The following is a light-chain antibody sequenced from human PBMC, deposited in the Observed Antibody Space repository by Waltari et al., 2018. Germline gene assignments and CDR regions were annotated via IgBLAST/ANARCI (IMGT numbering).Light chain of an antibody. J-gene: IGKJ1*01. CDR3: QQYNTYSQT. V-gene: IGKV1-5*03. CDR2: KAS. CDR1: QSFSGW. Sequence: DIQMTQSPSTLSASVGDRVTITCRASQSFSGWLAWYQQKPGKAPKLLIYKASNLETGVSSRFSGSGSGTEFTLTLSSLQPDDFATYYCQQYNTYSQTFGQGTKVEVK.